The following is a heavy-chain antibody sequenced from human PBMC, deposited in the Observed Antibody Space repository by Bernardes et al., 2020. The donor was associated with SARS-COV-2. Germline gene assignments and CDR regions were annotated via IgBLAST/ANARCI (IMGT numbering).Heavy chain of an antibody. CDR1: GYTFSNYV. CDR2: IDTNTGTP. CDR3: ARERSGSGWIDAFDI. Sequence: ASVKVSCKTSGYTFSNYVLSWVRQAPGQGLEWMGWIDTNTGTPTYVQGFTGRFVFSLDTSVRTTYLQISSLRADDTAVYYCARERSGSGWIDAFDIWGQGTRITVSS. V-gene: IGHV7-4-1*02. D-gene: IGHD6-19*01. J-gene: IGHJ3*02.